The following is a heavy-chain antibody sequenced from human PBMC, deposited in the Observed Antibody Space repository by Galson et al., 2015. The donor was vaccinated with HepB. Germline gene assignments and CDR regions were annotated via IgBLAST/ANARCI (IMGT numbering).Heavy chain of an antibody. D-gene: IGHD2-2*01. Sequence: SVKVSCKASGYTFSTYYIHWVRQAPGQGLGWMGIINPSGGRTNYAQKFQDRVTMTRDTSTSTVYMQLSSLRSEDTAVYYCATIRVGFCITTSCKADDFDIWGQGTMVTVSS. V-gene: IGHV1-46*01. CDR3: ATIRVGFCITTSCKADDFDI. CDR1: GYTFSTYY. J-gene: IGHJ3*02. CDR2: INPSGGRT.